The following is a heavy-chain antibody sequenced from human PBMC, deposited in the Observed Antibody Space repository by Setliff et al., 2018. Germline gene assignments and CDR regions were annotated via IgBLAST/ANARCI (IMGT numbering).Heavy chain of an antibody. Sequence: GGSLRLSCAVSGFTFSGYNMSWVRQAPGKGLEWVSSISNSGRTMYSADSVKGRFTISRDNSKNTLSLQMNSLRAEDTAVYYCAKDTGYYFDYWGQGTLVTVSS. V-gene: IGHV3-23*01. CDR2: ISNSGRTM. J-gene: IGHJ4*02. D-gene: IGHD4-4*01. CDR1: GFTFSGYN. CDR3: AKDTGYYFDY.